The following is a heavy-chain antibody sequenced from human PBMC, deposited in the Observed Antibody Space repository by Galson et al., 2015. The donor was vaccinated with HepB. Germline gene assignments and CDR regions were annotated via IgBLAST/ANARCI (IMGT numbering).Heavy chain of an antibody. CDR3: ARDMYYYDSSGLDY. Sequence: CAISGDSVSSNSAAWNWIRQSPSRGLEWLGRTYYRSKWYNDYAVSVKSRITINPDTSKNQFSLQLNSVTPEDTAVYYCARDMYYYDSSGLDYWGQGTLVTVSS. CDR2: TYYRSKWYN. CDR1: GDSVSSNSAA. D-gene: IGHD3-22*01. J-gene: IGHJ4*02. V-gene: IGHV6-1*01.